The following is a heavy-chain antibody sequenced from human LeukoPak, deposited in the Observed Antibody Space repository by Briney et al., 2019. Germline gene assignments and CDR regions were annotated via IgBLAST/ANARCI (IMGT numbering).Heavy chain of an antibody. J-gene: IGHJ4*02. V-gene: IGHV3-30-3*01. CDR3: ANGQYYYDSSGYRRTQYYFDY. Sequence: PGGSLRLSCAASGLTFSSYAMHWVRQAPGKGLEWVAVISYDGSNKYYADSVKGRFTISRDNSKNTLYLQMNSLRAEDTAVYYCANGQYYYDSSGYRRTQYYFDYWGQGTLVTVSS. D-gene: IGHD3-22*01. CDR2: ISYDGSNK. CDR1: GLTFSSYA.